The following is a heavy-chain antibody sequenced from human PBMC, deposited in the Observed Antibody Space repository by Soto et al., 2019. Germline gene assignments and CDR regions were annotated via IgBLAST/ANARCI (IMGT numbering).Heavy chain of an antibody. CDR3: ARDHSDYENIYYYYYYMDV. D-gene: IGHD5-12*01. CDR1: GGTFSSYT. V-gene: IGHV1-69*04. J-gene: IGHJ6*03. Sequence: SVKVSCKASGGTFSSYTISWVRQAPGQGLEWMGRIIPILGIANYAQKFQGRVTITADKSTSTAYMELSSLRSEDTAVYYCARDHSDYENIYYYYYYMDVWGKGTTVTVSS. CDR2: IIPILGIA.